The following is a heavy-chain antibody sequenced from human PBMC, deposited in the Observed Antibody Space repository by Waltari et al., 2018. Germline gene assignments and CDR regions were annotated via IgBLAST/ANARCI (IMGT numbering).Heavy chain of an antibody. Sequence: EVHLVQAGGDLVQPGGSLRLSCAASGFTFSDYWLHWVRQVPGKGLVLVERINIDGGYISYADAVKGRFTISRDNTKNTVYLQLNSLRVEDTGVYYCARKGGRGYPYGPFFYDHWGQGTLVTVSS. V-gene: IGHV3-74*01. J-gene: IGHJ4*02. CDR3: ARKGGRGYPYGPFFYDH. CDR2: INIDGGYI. D-gene: IGHD5-18*01. CDR1: GFTFSDYW.